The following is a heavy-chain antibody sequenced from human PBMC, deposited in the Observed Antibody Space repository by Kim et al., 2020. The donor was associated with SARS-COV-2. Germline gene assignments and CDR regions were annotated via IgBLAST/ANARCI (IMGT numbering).Heavy chain of an antibody. V-gene: IGHV4-39*07. J-gene: IGHJ4*02. CDR2: IHYSGST. CDR3: TYGSSWYGTDF. CDR1: GGSISSSNKY. D-gene: IGHD6-13*01. Sequence: SETLSLTCSVSGGSISSSNKYWGWIRQPPGKGLEWIGTIHYSGSTYCNPSLKSRVTLSVDTSKNQFSLKLSSVTAADTALYFCTYGSSWYGTDFWGQETLVTVSS.